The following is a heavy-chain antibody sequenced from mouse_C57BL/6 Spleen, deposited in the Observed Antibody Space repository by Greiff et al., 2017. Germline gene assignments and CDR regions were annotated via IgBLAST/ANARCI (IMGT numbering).Heavy chain of an antibody. Sequence: VQLKQPGAELVQPGASVKLSCKASGYTFTSYWMTWVKQRPGRGLEWIGRIDPNSGGTKYNEKFKSKSTLTVHTSASTTYMQLSSLTSEASAVYYCAREMHYYALEYWGQGTTVTVSS. CDR3: AREMHYYALEY. CDR2: IDPNSGGT. CDR1: GYTFTSYW. J-gene: IGHJ4*01. V-gene: IGHV1-72*01.